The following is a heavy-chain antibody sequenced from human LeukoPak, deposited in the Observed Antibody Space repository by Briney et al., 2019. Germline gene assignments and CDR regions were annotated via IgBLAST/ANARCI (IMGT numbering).Heavy chain of an antibody. J-gene: IGHJ4*02. D-gene: IGHD3-10*01. V-gene: IGHV3-30*18. CDR2: ISYDGSNK. CDR3: AKDVDPFGSGSYVEGFDY. Sequence: QPGGSLRLSCAASGFNFSSYGMHWVRQAPGKGLEWVAIISYDGSNKYYADSVKGRFTISRDNSKNTLYLQMNSLRAEDTAVYYCAKDVDPFGSGSYVEGFDYWGQGTLVTVSS. CDR1: GFNFSSYG.